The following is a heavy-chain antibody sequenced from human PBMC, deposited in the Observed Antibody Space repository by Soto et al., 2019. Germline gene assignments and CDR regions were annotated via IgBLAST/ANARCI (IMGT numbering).Heavy chain of an antibody. CDR1: GGTFSSYA. J-gene: IGHJ4*02. V-gene: IGHV1-69*06. CDR3: ERATPEYYYDSSGYYMCDY. Sequence: QVRLLQSGAEVKKPGSSVKVSCKASGGTFSSYAISWVRHAPVQGLEWMGRIIPIFGTANYAQKFQGRVKITANKSTSTAYMELSSLRSEDTAVYYCERATPEYYYDSSGYYMCDYWGQGTLLTVSS. D-gene: IGHD3-22*01. CDR2: IIPIFGTA.